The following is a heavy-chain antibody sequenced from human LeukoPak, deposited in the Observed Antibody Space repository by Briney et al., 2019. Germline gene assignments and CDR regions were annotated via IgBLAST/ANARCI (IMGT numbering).Heavy chain of an antibody. CDR3: ARVVGPYYGMDV. J-gene: IGHJ6*02. D-gene: IGHD1-26*01. CDR2: TSSVSSPI. V-gene: IGHV3-48*02. Sequence: GGTLRLSCAASGFAFSIYSMNWVRQAPAKALEWVSYTSSVSSPIYYADSVKGRFTISRDNAKNSLYLHMNSLRDEDTAVYYCARVVGPYYGMDVWGQGTTVTVSS. CDR1: GFAFSIYS.